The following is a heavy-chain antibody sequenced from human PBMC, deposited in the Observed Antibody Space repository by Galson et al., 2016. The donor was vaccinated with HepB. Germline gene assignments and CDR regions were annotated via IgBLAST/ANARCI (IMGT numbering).Heavy chain of an antibody. CDR2: ISAYNGNT. Sequence: SVKVSCKASGYTFSSYGISWVRQAPGQGLEWMGWISAYNGNTNYAQNFQGRVTMTTDRSTSTAHMQLRSLRSDDTAVYYCARDGVQIWLSATFDLWGQGTMVTVSS. J-gene: IGHJ3*01. D-gene: IGHD5-18*01. CDR3: ARDGVQIWLSATFDL. V-gene: IGHV1-18*01. CDR1: GYTFSSYG.